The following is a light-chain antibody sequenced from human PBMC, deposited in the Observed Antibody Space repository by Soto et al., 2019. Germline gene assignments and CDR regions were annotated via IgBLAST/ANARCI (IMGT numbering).Light chain of an antibody. CDR1: SSDVGVCDY. J-gene: IGLJ1*01. CDR2: EVS. V-gene: IGLV2-14*01. CDR3: SSYTSSSTYA. Sequence: SFLTQAASASGSPGQSITISCTGTSSDVGVCDYVSWYQQHPGKAPKLMIYEVSNRPSGVSNRFSGSKSGNTASLAISGLQAEDEAEYYRSSYTSSSTYAIGTATK.